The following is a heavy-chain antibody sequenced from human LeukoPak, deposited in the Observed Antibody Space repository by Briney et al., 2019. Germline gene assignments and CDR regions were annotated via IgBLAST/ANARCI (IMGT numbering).Heavy chain of an antibody. CDR1: GFTFSSYY. J-gene: IGHJ4*02. V-gene: IGHV3-64*02. Sequence: GGSPRLSCAASGFTFSSYYMHWVRQAPGKGLEYVSAIGPSGDSTYYTDSVKGRFTISRDNSKNTLFLQMGSLTAEDMAVYYCARGLYYGSGQYYFDNWGQGTLVTVSS. CDR2: IGPSGDST. D-gene: IGHD3-10*01. CDR3: ARGLYYGSGQYYFDN.